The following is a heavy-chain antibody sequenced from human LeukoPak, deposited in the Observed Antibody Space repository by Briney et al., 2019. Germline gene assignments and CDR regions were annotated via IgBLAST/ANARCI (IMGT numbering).Heavy chain of an antibody. CDR2: ISGSGGST. D-gene: IGHD6-13*01. V-gene: IGHV3-23*01. Sequence: GGSLRLSCAASGFTFSNAWMSWVRQAPGKGLEWVSAISGSGGSTYYADSVKGRFTISRDNSKNTLYLQMNSLRAEDTAVYYCASALRTSSLIAAHNYWGQGTLVTVSS. J-gene: IGHJ4*02. CDR3: ASALRTSSLIAAHNY. CDR1: GFTFSNAW.